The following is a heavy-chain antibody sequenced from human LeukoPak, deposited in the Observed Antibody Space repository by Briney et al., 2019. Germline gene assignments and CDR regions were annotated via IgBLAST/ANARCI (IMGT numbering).Heavy chain of an antibody. CDR2: ISSSGSTI. D-gene: IGHD3-10*02. Sequence: GSLRLSCAASGFTFSSYEMNWVRQAPGEGLEWVSYISSSGSTIYYADSVKGRFTISRDNAKNSLYLQMNSLRAEDTAVYYCAELGITMIGGVWGKGTTVTISS. CDR1: GFTFSSYE. J-gene: IGHJ6*04. CDR3: AELGITMIGGV. V-gene: IGHV3-48*03.